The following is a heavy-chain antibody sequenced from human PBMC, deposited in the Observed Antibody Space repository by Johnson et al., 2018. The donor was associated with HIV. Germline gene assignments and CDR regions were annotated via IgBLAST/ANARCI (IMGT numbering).Heavy chain of an antibody. CDR2: IRSDGVNK. V-gene: IGHV3-30*02. Sequence: QVQLVESGGGVVQPGASLRLSCAASGFTFRIYDMQWVRQAPGKGLEWLAYIRSDGVNKQYTDSVKGRFTISRDNSKNTVYLQMNSLRDEDTSVYYCTVWRWGWSGQEPFDVWGPGTMVTVSS. D-gene: IGHD3-3*01. CDR1: GFTFRIYD. J-gene: IGHJ3*01. CDR3: TVWRWGWSGQEPFDV.